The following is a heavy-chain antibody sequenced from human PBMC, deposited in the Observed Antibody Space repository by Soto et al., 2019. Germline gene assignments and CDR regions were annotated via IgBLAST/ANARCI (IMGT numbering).Heavy chain of an antibody. D-gene: IGHD6-19*01. Sequence: SETLSLTCTVSGGSISSYYWSWIRQPPGKGLEWIGYIYYSGSTNYNPSLKSRVTISVDTSKNQFSLKLSSVTAADTAVYYCASGWLPRSWFDPWGQGTLVTVSS. CDR1: GGSISSYY. V-gene: IGHV4-59*08. CDR2: IYYSGST. CDR3: ASGWLPRSWFDP. J-gene: IGHJ5*02.